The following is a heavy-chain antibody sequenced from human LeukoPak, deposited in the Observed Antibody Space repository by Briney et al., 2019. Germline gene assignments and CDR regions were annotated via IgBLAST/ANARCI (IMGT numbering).Heavy chain of an antibody. V-gene: IGHV4-39*07. J-gene: IGHJ4*02. CDR3: ALGGGTVDY. Sequence: SETQSLTCTVSGDSISSSSYYWGWIRQPPGKGLEWIGSIYYSGSTYYNPSLKSRVTISVDTSKNQFSLKLSSVTAADTAVYYCALGGGTVDYWGQGTLVTVSS. CDR1: GDSISSSSYY. CDR2: IYYSGST. D-gene: IGHD3-16*01.